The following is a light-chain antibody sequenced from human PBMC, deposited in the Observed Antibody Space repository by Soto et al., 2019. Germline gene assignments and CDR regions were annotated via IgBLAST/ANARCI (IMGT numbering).Light chain of an antibody. V-gene: IGKV3-11*01. J-gene: IGKJ3*01. CDR2: NAS. Sequence: EIVWTQSPATLSLSLGERATLSGRASQSVSSHLTWYQQKPGQAPRLVIYNASNRATGIPDRFSGSGSGTDFTLTISSLEPEDFAVYYCQQRSNLPPEFTFGPGTKGAIK. CDR3: QQRSNLPPEFT. CDR1: QSVSSH.